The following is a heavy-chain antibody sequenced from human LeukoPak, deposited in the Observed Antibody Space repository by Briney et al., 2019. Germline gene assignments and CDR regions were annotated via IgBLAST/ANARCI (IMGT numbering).Heavy chain of an antibody. D-gene: IGHD2-8*02. CDR1: GFTFSSHW. CDR2: INTDGSGT. V-gene: IGHV3-74*01. CDR3: ARDRGYTRTNTGGYPVFDL. Sequence: PGGSLRLSCAVSGFTFSSHWMHWVRQAPGKGLVWVSRINTDGSGTDYADSVKGRFTISRDNAKNTLYLQMNSLRAEDTAVYYCARDRGYTRTNTGGYPVFDLWGQGTLVTVSS. J-gene: IGHJ4*02.